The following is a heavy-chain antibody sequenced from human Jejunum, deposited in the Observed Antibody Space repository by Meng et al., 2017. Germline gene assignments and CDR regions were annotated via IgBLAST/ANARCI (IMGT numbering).Heavy chain of an antibody. CDR1: GFTLSSHA. CDR2: ISGSGST. CDR3: ARDAPEVGDLDY. J-gene: IGHJ4*02. V-gene: IGHV3-23*01. D-gene: IGHD1-26*01. Sequence: EVEVRESGGGLVQPGGSLSLSCEGYGFTLSSHAMSWVRQAPGKGLDWVSGISGSGSTYYADSVKGRFTISRDNSKNTVDVQMNSLRPDDTAVYYCARDAPEVGDLDYWGQGTLVTVSS.